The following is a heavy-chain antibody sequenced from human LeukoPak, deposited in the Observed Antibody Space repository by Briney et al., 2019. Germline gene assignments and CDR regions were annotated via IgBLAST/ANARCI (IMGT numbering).Heavy chain of an antibody. CDR3: ARSQYSSSWRTGFDY. Sequence: SETLSLTCTVSGGSICSYYWSWIRQPPGKGLEWIGYIYYSGSTNYNPSLKSRVTISVDTSKNQFSLKLSSVTAADTAVYYCARSQYSSSWRTGFDYWGQGTLVTVSS. D-gene: IGHD6-13*01. V-gene: IGHV4-59*01. CDR2: IYYSGST. J-gene: IGHJ4*02. CDR1: GGSICSYY.